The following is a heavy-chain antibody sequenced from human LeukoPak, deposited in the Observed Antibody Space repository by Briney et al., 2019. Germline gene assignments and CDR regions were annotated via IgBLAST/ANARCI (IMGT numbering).Heavy chain of an antibody. CDR3: ARVHGYVSGAFDY. CDR1: GFTFNNYW. D-gene: IGHD5-12*01. CDR2: INSDGSST. V-gene: IGHV3-74*03. J-gene: IGHJ4*02. Sequence: PGGSLRLSCAASGFTFNNYWMHWVRQAPGKGLVGVSHINSDGSSTTYADSVKGRFTISRDNAKNTLYLQMNSLRAEDTAVYYCARVHGYVSGAFDYWGQGSLVTVSS.